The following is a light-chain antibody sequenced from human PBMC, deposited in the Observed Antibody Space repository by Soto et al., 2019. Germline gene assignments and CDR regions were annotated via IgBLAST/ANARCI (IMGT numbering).Light chain of an antibody. CDR2: DAS. Sequence: DIQMTQSPSTLSASVGDRVTITCRASQYINNYFAWYQQRPGVPPKLLIYDASSVESGVPSRFSGSGSGTEFTLTISSLQPDDFATYYCQQYNNYFRTFGQGTKV. V-gene: IGKV1-5*01. CDR3: QQYNNYFRT. CDR1: QYINNY. J-gene: IGKJ1*01.